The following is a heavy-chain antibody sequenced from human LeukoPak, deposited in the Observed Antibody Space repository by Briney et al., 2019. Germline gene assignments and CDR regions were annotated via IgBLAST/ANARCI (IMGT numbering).Heavy chain of an antibody. D-gene: IGHD3-10*01. CDR2: INHSGST. J-gene: IGHJ4*02. CDR3: ARSGSRGPPDYYGSGSYTY. Sequence: PSDTLSLTCAVYGGSFSGYYWSWIRQPPGKGLEWIGEINHSGSTNYNPSLKSRVTISVDTSKNQFSLKLSSVTAADTAVYYCARSGSRGPPDYYGSGSYTYWGQGTLVTVSS. CDR1: GGSFSGYY. V-gene: IGHV4-34*01.